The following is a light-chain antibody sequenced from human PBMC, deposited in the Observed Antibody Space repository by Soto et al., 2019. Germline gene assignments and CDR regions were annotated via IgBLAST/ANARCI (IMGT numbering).Light chain of an antibody. Sequence: DIQMTQSPSTLSASVGDRVTITCRASQIISSWLAWYQQKPGKAPNLLIYDASSLESGVPSRFSGSGSGTEFTLTISSLQPEDFATYYCQQSNSSPWTFGQGTKVEIK. J-gene: IGKJ1*01. CDR1: QIISSW. V-gene: IGKV1-5*01. CDR2: DAS. CDR3: QQSNSSPWT.